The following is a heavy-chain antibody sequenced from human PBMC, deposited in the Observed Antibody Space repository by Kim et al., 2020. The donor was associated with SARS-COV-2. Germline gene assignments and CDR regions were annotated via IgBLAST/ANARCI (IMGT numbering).Heavy chain of an antibody. J-gene: IGHJ4*02. CDR1: GFTFSTHS. CDR2: ITSGADFI. D-gene: IGHD2-2*01. V-gene: IGHV3-21*01. Sequence: GGSLRLSCAASGFTFSTHSMYWVRQAPGKGLEWVSSITSGADFIYYADSVKGRFTISRDNAENSVFLQMNSLRAEDTAVYFCARRNVVAPVGVLRESQVRDYWGQGTLVTVSS. CDR3: ARRNVVAPVGVLRESQVRDY.